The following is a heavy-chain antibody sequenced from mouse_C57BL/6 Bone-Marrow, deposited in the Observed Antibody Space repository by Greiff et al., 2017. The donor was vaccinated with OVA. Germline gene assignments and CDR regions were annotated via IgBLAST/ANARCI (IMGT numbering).Heavy chain of an antibody. CDR3: ARDIYYYGRGFDY. D-gene: IGHD1-1*01. CDR1: GFTFSSYA. Sequence: EVMLVESGGGLVKPGGSLKLSCAASGFTFSSYAMSWVRQTPEKRLEWVATISDGGSYTYYPDNVKGRFTISRDNAKNNLYLHMSHLKSEDTAMYYCARDIYYYGRGFDYCGQGTTLTVSS. J-gene: IGHJ2*01. V-gene: IGHV5-4*01. CDR2: ISDGGSYT.